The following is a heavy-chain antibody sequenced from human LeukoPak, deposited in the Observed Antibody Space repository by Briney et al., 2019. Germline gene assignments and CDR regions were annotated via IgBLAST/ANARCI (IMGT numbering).Heavy chain of an antibody. CDR2: INTNTGNP. CDR1: GYTFTSYA. J-gene: IGHJ6*02. Sequence: ASVKVSCKASGYTFTSYAMNWARQAPGQGLEWRGWINTNTGNPTYAQGFTGRFVFSLDTSVSTTYLQINNLKAEDTAVYYCARGASTSNDNVWGSYRYPYYYYGMDVWGQGTTVTVSS. D-gene: IGHD3-16*02. CDR3: ARGASTSNDNVWGSYRYPYYYYGMDV. V-gene: IGHV7-4-1*02.